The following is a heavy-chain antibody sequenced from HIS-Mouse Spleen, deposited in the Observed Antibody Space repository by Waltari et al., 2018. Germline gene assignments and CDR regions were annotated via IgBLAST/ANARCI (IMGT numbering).Heavy chain of an antibody. CDR2: IKHSGST. V-gene: IGHV4-34*01. Sequence: QVQLQQWGAGLLTPSETLSLTCAVPGGSFSGYYWSWIRTPPGKGLEWIGEIKHSGSTNYNPSLKSRVTISVDTSKNQFSLKLSSVTAADTAVYYCARGGTYYDILTGPTGFDYWGQGTLVTVSS. CDR3: ARGGTYYDILTGPTGFDY. CDR1: GGSFSGYY. J-gene: IGHJ4*02. D-gene: IGHD3-9*01.